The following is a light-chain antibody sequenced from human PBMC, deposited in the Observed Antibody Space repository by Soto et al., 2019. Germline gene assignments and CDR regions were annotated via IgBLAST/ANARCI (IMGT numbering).Light chain of an antibody. CDR1: SSDIGTYNY. Sequence: QSALTKPASVSGSPGQSITISCTGTSSDIGTYNYVSWYQQHPGQAPKLMIYDVSNRPSGVSDRFSGSKSGNTASLTISGLQADDEADYYCYSCSRSSGTRYVFGTGTKLTVL. J-gene: IGLJ1*01. V-gene: IGLV2-14*03. CDR2: DVS. CDR3: YSCSRSSGTRYV.